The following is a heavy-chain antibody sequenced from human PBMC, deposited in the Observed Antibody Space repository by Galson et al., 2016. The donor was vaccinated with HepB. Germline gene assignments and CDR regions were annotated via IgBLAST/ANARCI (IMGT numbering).Heavy chain of an antibody. CDR2: IIPLYGTT. V-gene: IGHV1-69*13. CDR1: GGTFSSYA. J-gene: IGHJ6*02. D-gene: IGHD5-24*01. CDR3: ARVRDGYNKYYHYGLDV. Sequence: SVKVSCKASGGTFSSYAINWARQAPGQGLEWMGGIIPLYGTTNYAQKFQGRVTITADESTSTAYMEPSSLRSEDTAVYYCARVRDGYNKYYHYGLDVWGQGTTVTVSS.